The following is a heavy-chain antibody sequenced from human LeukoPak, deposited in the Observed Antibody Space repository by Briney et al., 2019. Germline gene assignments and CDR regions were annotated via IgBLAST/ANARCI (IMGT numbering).Heavy chain of an antibody. V-gene: IGHV4-61*01. CDR2: VYYSGNT. CDR1: GGSVSSRSYY. D-gene: IGHD3-22*01. CDR3: ARGGVTVIVVAI. Sequence: PSETLSLTCTVSGGSVSSRSYYWSWIRQPPGMRLEWIGYVYYSGNTNFNPSLKSRVTISVDTSKNQFSLNLRSVTAADSAVYYCARGGVTVIVVAIWGQGTLVTVSS. J-gene: IGHJ4*02.